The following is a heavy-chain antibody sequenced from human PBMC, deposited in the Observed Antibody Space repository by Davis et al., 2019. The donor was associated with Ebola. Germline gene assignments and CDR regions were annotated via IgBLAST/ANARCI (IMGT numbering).Heavy chain of an antibody. CDR1: GGSISSSSYY. V-gene: IGHV4-61*05. Sequence: GSLRLSCTVSGGSISSSSYYWGWIRQPPGKGLEWIGYIYYSGNTNYNPSLKSRVTISVDTSKNQFSLKLSSVTAADTAVYYCAGLYCSSTSCSYGMDVWGQGTTVTVSS. CDR2: IYYSGNT. J-gene: IGHJ6*02. CDR3: AGLYCSSTSCSYGMDV. D-gene: IGHD2-2*01.